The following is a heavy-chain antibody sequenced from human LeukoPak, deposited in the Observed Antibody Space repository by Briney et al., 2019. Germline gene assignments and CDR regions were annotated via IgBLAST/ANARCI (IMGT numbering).Heavy chain of an antibody. Sequence: GASVKVSCKASGGTFSSYAISWVRQAPGQGLEWMGGIIPIFGTANYAQKFQGRVTITTDESTSTAYMELSSLRSEDTAVYYCAICITMVRGVIYYYYMDVWGKGTTVTVSS. D-gene: IGHD3-10*01. CDR2: IIPIFGTA. CDR3: AICITMVRGVIYYYYMDV. V-gene: IGHV1-69*05. J-gene: IGHJ6*03. CDR1: GGTFSSYA.